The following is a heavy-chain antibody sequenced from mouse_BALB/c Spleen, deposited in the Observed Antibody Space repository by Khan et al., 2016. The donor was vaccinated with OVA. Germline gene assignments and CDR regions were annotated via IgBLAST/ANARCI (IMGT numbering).Heavy chain of an antibody. V-gene: IGHV9-1*02. CDR2: INTYTGEP. CDR3: ARGWYYRQYFDY. J-gene: IGHJ2*01. CDR1: GYTFTNYG. Sequence: QIQLVQSGPELKKPGETVKISCKASGYTFTNYGMNWVKQAPGKGLKWMGWINTYTGEPTYADDFKGRFAFSLETSASTAYLQINNLKNEDMATCFSARGWYYRQYFDYGGQGTTLRGSS. D-gene: IGHD1-1*02.